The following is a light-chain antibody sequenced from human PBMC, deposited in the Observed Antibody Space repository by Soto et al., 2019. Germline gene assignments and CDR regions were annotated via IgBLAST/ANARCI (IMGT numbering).Light chain of an antibody. CDR2: DVS. CDR1: SSDVGGYNY. Sequence: QSALTQPASVSGSPGQSITISCTGTSSDVGGYNYVSWYQQHPGKAPKLMIYDVSNRPSGVSNRFSGSKSGNTASLNISGVHDEDEADYYCSSYTSSSTWVVGGGTKLTVL. J-gene: IGLJ3*02. CDR3: SSYTSSSTWV. V-gene: IGLV2-14*01.